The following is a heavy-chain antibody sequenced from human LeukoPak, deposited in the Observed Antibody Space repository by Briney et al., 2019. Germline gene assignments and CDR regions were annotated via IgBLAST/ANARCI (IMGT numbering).Heavy chain of an antibody. CDR2: IRFDGSNK. D-gene: IGHD5-12*01. J-gene: IGHJ6*03. Sequence: GGSLRLSCAASGFTFSSYGMHWVRQAPGKGLEWVAFIRFDGSNKYYADSVKGRFTISRDNSKNTLYLQMNSLRPDDTALYYCAKGGGYEAQYYYYYLDVWGKGTTVTISS. CDR1: GFTFSSYG. CDR3: AKGGGYEAQYYYYYLDV. V-gene: IGHV3-30*02.